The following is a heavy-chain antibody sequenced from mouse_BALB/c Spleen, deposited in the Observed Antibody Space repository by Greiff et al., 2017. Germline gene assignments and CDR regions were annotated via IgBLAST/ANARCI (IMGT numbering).Heavy chain of an antibody. D-gene: IGHD1-1*01. V-gene: IGHV5-9-4*01. J-gene: IGHJ4*01. CDR2: ISSGGSYT. CDR3: ARNLLLLRGMDY. CDR1: GFTFSSYA. Sequence: EVQGVESGGGLVKPGGSLKLSCAASGFTFSSYAMSWVRQSPEKRLEWVAEISSGGSYTYYPDTVTGRFTISRDNAKNTLYLEMSSLRSEDTAMYYCARNLLLLRGMDYWGQGTSVTVSS.